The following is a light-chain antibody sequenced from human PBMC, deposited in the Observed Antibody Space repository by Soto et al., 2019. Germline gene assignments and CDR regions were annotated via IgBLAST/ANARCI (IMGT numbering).Light chain of an antibody. J-gene: IGKJ4*01. CDR3: QQSYSTPLP. CDR2: SAS. Sequence: DIQMTQSPSSLSASVGDRVTITCRASQSISTYLNWYQQKPGKAPELLIYSASSLQSGVPSRFSGSGSGTGFTLTISSLQPEDFGTYFCQQSYSTPLPFGGGTKVEIK. CDR1: QSISTY. V-gene: IGKV1-39*01.